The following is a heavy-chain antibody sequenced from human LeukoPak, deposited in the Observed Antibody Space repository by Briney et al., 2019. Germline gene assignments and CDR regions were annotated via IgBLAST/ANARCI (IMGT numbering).Heavy chain of an antibody. V-gene: IGHV4-59*01. CDR1: GGSISSYY. D-gene: IGHD6-6*01. CDR3: ARGSLYSSSFCFDY. J-gene: IGHJ4*02. CDR2: IYYSGST. Sequence: SETLSLTCTVSGGSISSYYGSWIRQPPGKGLEWIGYIYYSGSTNYNPSLKSRVTISVDTSKNQFSLKLSSVTVADTAVYYFARGSLYSSSFCFDYWGQGTLVTVSS.